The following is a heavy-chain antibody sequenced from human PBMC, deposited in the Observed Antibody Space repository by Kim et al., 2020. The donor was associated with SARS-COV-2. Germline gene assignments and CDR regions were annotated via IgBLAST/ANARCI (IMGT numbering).Heavy chain of an antibody. Sequence: GGSLRLSCAASGFTFSDLYMDWVRQAPGKGLEWVGRVSNKLNSSSVGYAASVKGRFTISRDDSRDLTTLLMTSLTTEDTAVYYCTRGGDGYSSDPTEFD. CDR2: VSNKLNSSSV. CDR1: GFTFSDLY. D-gene: IGHD5-18*01. J-gene: IGHJ4*01. V-gene: IGHV3-72*01. CDR3: TRGGDGYSSDPTEFD.